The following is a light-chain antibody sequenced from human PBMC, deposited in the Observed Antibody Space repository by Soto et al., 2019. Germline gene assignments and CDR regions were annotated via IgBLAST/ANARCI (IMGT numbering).Light chain of an antibody. Sequence: DIVLRQSPGKLSLSPGERATLSCRASQSVSSSYLAWYQQKPGQAPRLLIYGASSRATGIPDRFSGSGSGTDFTLTISRLEPEDFAVYYCQQYGSSPFTFGGGTKV. CDR1: QSVSSSY. V-gene: IGKV3-20*01. CDR3: QQYGSSPFT. J-gene: IGKJ4*01. CDR2: GAS.